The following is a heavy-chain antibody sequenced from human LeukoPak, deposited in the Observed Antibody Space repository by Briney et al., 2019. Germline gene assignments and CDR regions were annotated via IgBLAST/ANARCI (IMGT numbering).Heavy chain of an antibody. CDR3: AREGYSYGLDY. V-gene: IGHV4-59*01. CDR2: IYYSGST. CDR1: GGSISSYY. Sequence: SGTLSLTCTVSGGSISSYYWSWIRQPPGKGLEWIGYIYYSGSTNYNPSLKSRVTISVDTSKNQFSLKLSSVTAADTAVYYCAREGYSYGLDYWGQGTLVTVSS. J-gene: IGHJ4*02. D-gene: IGHD5-18*01.